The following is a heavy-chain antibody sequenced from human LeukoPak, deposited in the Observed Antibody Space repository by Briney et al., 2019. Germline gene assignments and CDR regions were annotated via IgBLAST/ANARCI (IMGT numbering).Heavy chain of an antibody. J-gene: IGHJ5*02. CDR1: GFTFSSHA. CDR3: AKDGGIAARPNWFDP. CDR2: ISGSGGST. Sequence: GGSLRLSCAASGFTFSSHAMSWVRQAPGKGLEWVSAISGSGGSTYYTDSVKGRFTISRDNSKNTLYLQMNSLRAEDTAVYYCAKDGGIAARPNWFDPWGQGTLVTVSS. D-gene: IGHD6-6*01. V-gene: IGHV3-23*01.